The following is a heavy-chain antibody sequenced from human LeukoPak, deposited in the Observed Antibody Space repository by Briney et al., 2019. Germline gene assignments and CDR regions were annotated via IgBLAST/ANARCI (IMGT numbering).Heavy chain of an antibody. CDR1: GFIVNDHA. J-gene: IGHJ6*02. V-gene: IGHV3-9*01. Sequence: AGRSLRLSCVASGFIVNDHAMHWVRQTPGKGLEWVAGVFWNGVDKGYADSVKGRFTIFRDNAKNSMYPQMNSLRIEDTALYYCSKDISAGGLDVWGPGTPVTVSS. CDR3: SKDISAGGLDV. CDR2: VFWNGVDK. D-gene: IGHD3-16*02.